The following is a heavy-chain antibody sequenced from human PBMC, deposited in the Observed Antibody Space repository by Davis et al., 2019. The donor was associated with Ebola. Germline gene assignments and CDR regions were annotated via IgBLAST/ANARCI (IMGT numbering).Heavy chain of an antibody. Sequence: GESLKISCAASGFTFSSHAMSWVRQAPGKGLEWVGRIKSKTDGGTTDYAAPVKGRFTITRDDSKNTLYLQMNSLITEDTAVYYCTAFGRGYYDFWSGYSTFDYWGRGTLVTVSS. CDR1: GFTFSSHA. V-gene: IGHV3-15*01. J-gene: IGHJ4*02. D-gene: IGHD3-3*01. CDR2: IKSKTDGGTT. CDR3: TAFGRGYYDFWSGYSTFDY.